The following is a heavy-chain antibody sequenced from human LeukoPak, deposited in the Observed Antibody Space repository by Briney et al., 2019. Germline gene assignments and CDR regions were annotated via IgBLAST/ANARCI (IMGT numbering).Heavy chain of an antibody. D-gene: IGHD6-19*01. CDR3: AREAGTGDYYYGMDV. Sequence: GASVKVSCKASGGTFSSYAISWVRQAPGQGLEWMGGIIPIFGTANYAQKFQGRVTITADESTSTAYMELSSLRSEDTAVYYCAREAGTGDYYYGMDVWGQGTTVTVSS. J-gene: IGHJ6*02. V-gene: IGHV1-69*13. CDR2: IIPIFGTA. CDR1: GGTFSSYA.